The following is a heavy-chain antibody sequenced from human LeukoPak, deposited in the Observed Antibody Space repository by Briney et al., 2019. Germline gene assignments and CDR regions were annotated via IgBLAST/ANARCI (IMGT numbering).Heavy chain of an antibody. D-gene: IGHD6-13*01. J-gene: IGHJ4*02. CDR2: IWYDGSNK. CDR3: ARGKDSSSWYYFDY. CDR1: GFTFSSYG. Sequence: PGRSLRLSCAASGFTFSSYGMHWVRQAPGKGLEWVAVIWYDGSNKYYADSVKGRFTISRDNSKNTLYLQMNSLRAEDTAVYYCARGKDSSSWYYFDYWGQGTLVTVSS. V-gene: IGHV3-33*08.